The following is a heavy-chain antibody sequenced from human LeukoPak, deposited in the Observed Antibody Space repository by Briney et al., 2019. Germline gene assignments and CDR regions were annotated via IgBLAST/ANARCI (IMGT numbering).Heavy chain of an antibody. Sequence: SETLSLTCTVSGGSISSHFRSWIRQPPGKGLEWIAYIYYSGSTDYSGSTDYNPSLKSRVTISVDTSKKQFSLKLSSVTAGDTAVCYCARQTMTTADAFDIWGQGTMVTVSS. V-gene: IGHV4-59*08. CDR3: ARQTMTTADAFDI. D-gene: IGHD4-17*01. J-gene: IGHJ3*02. CDR2: IYYSGSTDYSGST. CDR1: GGSISSHF.